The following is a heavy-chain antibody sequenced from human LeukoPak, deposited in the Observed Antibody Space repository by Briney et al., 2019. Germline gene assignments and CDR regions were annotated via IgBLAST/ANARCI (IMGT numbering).Heavy chain of an antibody. D-gene: IGHD6-19*01. V-gene: IGHV3-21*01. J-gene: IGHJ6*02. CDR2: ISSSSSYI. CDR1: GFTFSSYS. Sequence: PGGSLRLSCAASGFTFSSYSMNWVRQAPGKGLEWVSSISSSSSYIYYADSVKGRFTISRDNAKNSLYLQMNSLRAEDTAVYYCARGGGEQWLTDYYYYYGMDVWGQGTTVTVSS. CDR3: ARGGGEQWLTDYYYYYGMDV.